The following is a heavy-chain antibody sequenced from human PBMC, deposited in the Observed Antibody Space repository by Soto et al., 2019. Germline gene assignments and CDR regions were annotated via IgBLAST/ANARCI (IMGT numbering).Heavy chain of an antibody. CDR1: GGTFSSYA. CDR2: IIPIFGTA. J-gene: IGHJ6*02. CDR3: ARDQVAARQSLFDGMDV. D-gene: IGHD6-6*01. Sequence: ASVKVSCKASGGTFSSYAISWVRQAPGQGLEWMGGIIPIFGTANYTQKFQGRVTITADKSTSTAYMELSSLRSEDTAVYYCARDQVAARQSLFDGMDVWGQGTTVTVSS. V-gene: IGHV1-69*06.